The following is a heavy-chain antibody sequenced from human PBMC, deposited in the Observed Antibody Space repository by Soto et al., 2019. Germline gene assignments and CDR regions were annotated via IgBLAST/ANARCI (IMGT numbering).Heavy chain of an antibody. D-gene: IGHD3-3*01. CDR1: GYTFTSYA. J-gene: IGHJ5*02. CDR3: ARAKSLTAYYDFWSGYNHNWFDP. Sequence: ASVKVSCKASGYTFTSYAMHWVRQAPGQRLEWMGWINAGNGNTKYSQKFQGRVTITRDTSASTAYMELSSLRSEDTAVYYCARAKSLTAYYDFWSGYNHNWFDPWGRGTLVTVSS. CDR2: INAGNGNT. V-gene: IGHV1-3*01.